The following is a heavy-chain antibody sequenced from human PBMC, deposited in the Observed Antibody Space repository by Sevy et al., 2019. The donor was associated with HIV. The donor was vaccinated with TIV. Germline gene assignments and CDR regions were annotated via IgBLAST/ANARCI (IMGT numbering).Heavy chain of an antibody. V-gene: IGHV3-30*03. D-gene: IGHD4-17*01. CDR1: GVTFSSYG. Sequence: GGSLRLSCAASGVTFSSYGIHWVRQAPGKGLEWVAVISYDGSKKNHAESVKGRFTISRDNSKNTLYLEMSSLRPEDTAVYYCAHSSGLYGYYYGMDVWGQMTTVTVSS. CDR3: AHSSGLYGYYYGMDV. J-gene: IGHJ6*02. CDR2: ISYDGSKK.